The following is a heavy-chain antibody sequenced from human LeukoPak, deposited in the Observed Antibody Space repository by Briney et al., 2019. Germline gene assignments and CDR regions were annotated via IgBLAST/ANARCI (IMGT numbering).Heavy chain of an antibody. J-gene: IGHJ6*02. CDR1: GFTFSSHW. V-gene: IGHV3-7*01. CDR2: INQDASEM. Sequence: GGSLRLSCAASGFTFSSHWMSWVRPAPGKGLEWVAYINQDASEMSHVDSVKCRFTISRDNPKNSLYLQMNSLRDEDTAVYYCARGHYGMDVWGQGTTVTVSS. CDR3: ARGHYGMDV.